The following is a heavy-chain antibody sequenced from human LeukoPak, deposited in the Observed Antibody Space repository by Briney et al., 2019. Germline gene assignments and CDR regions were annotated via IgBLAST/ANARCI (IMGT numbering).Heavy chain of an antibody. CDR3: ARELGRNAFDI. Sequence: ASVKVSFKASAYTFTDNHMYWIRQAPGQGPECMGWINPNSGGTNYAQKFQGRITMTRDTSISTAYMELSRLTSGDTAIYFCARELGRNAFDIWGQGTMVTVST. J-gene: IGHJ3*02. V-gene: IGHV1-2*02. CDR2: INPNSGGT. CDR1: AYTFTDNH. D-gene: IGHD7-27*01.